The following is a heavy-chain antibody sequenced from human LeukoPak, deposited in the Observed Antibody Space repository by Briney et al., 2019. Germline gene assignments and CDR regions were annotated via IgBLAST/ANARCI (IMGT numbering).Heavy chain of an antibody. Sequence: EASVKVSCKASGGTFSSYAISWVRQAPGQGLEWMGGIIPIFGTANYAQKFQGRVTITADKSTSTAYMGLSSLRSEDTAVYYCAGSGTVISYYFDYWGQGTLVTVSS. CDR1: GGTFSSYA. D-gene: IGHD4-17*01. J-gene: IGHJ4*02. CDR3: AGSGTVISYYFDY. CDR2: IIPIFGTA. V-gene: IGHV1-69*06.